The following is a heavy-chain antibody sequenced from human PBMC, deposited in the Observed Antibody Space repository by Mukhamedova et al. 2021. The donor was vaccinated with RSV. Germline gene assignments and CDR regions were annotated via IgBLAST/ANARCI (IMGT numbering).Heavy chain of an antibody. Sequence: GDSTYYADSVKGRFTISRDNSEGTLYLQMNSLRDDDTAVYYYAKRPDFGSSRDYFDYWGQGTLVTVSS. CDR3: AKRPDFGSSRDYFDY. CDR2: GDST. D-gene: IGHD2-2*01. J-gene: IGHJ4*02. V-gene: IGHV3-23*01.